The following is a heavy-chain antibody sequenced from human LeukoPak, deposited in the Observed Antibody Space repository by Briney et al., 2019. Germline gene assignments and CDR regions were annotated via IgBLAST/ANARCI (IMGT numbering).Heavy chain of an antibody. V-gene: IGHV1-8*01. CDR3: ARALIETQGLAIKSVLLWFGELSP. Sequence: ASVKVSCKASGYTFTSYDINWVRQATGQGLEWMGWMNPNSGNTGYAQKFQGRVTMTRNTSISTAYMELSSLRSEDTAVYYCARALIETQGLAIKSVLLWFGELSPWGQGTLVTVSS. D-gene: IGHD3-10*01. CDR2: MNPNSGNT. CDR1: GYTFTSYD. J-gene: IGHJ5*02.